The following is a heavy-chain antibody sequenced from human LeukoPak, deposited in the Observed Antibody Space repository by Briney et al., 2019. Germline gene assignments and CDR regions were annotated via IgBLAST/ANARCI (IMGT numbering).Heavy chain of an antibody. CDR2: ISSSSSYI. J-gene: IGHJ2*01. CDR3: ARARITMIVVVITLWYFDL. CDR1: GFTFSSYS. Sequence: KSGGSLRLSCAASGFTFSSYSMNWVRQAPGKGLEWVSSISSSSSYIYYADSVKGRFTISRDNAKNSLYLQMNSLRAEDTAVYYCARARITMIVVVITLWYFDLWGRGTLVTVSS. D-gene: IGHD3-22*01. V-gene: IGHV3-21*01.